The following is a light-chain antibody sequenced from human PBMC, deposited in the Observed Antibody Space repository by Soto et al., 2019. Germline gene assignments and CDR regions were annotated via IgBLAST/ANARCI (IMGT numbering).Light chain of an antibody. CDR2: WAS. CDR3: QQYYSTFPT. J-gene: IGKJ1*01. Sequence: DIVMTQSPDSLAVSLGERDTINCKSSQSVLYSSNDKNSLDWFQQKAGQPPKLLINWASTRESGVPDRFSGSGSGTDFTRTISSLQAEEGAVYYCQQYYSTFPTFGQGTKVEIK. CDR1: QSVLYSSNDKNS. V-gene: IGKV4-1*01.